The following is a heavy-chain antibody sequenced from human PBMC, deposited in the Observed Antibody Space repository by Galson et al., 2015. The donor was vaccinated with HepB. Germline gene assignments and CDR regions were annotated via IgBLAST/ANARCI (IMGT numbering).Heavy chain of an antibody. J-gene: IGHJ2*01. CDR1: GFTFSNHF. D-gene: IGHD3-10*01. V-gene: IGHV3-30-3*01. CDR3: ARDDITMGRGLVSLHYFGL. CDR2: VSFDGSNK. Sequence: SLRLSCAASGFTFSNHFMHWVRQAPGEGLEWVAGVSFDGSNKYYADSVKGRFTISRDNSKNILSLQMNSLRDAHTAVYYCARDDITMGRGLVSLHYFGLWGRGTLVTVSS.